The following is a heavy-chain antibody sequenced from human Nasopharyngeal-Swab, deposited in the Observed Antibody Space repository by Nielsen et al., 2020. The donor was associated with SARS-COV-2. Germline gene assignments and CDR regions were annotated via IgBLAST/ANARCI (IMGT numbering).Heavy chain of an antibody. CDR2: ISRNSDYI. CDR3: AREGYRDYDYAY. Sequence: WIRQPPGKGLEWVSSISRNSDYILYADSVKGRFTISRDNAKNSLFLQMNSLRADDTAVYYCAREGYRDYDYAYWGQGTLVTVSS. V-gene: IGHV3-21*01. J-gene: IGHJ4*02. D-gene: IGHD5-12*01.